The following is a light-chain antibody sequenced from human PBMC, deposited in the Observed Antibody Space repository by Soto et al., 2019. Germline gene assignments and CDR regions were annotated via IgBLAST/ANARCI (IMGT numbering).Light chain of an antibody. CDR2: GTS. Sequence: TVLTQSPGAVSLSQGERATLSCRASQSVSSSSLAWYQQRPGQAPRLLIYGTSSRATGIPDRFSGSGSGTDFTLTISRLEPEDFAVYFCQRYGSSPLITSGQGRLPEI. J-gene: IGKJ5*01. CDR1: QSVSSSS. V-gene: IGKV3-20*01. CDR3: QRYGSSPLIT.